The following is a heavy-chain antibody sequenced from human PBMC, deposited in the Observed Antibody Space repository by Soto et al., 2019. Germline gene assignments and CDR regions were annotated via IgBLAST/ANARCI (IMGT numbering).Heavy chain of an antibody. Sequence: ASVKVSCKASGCTFSSYAISWVRQAPGQGLEWMGGIIPIFGTANYAQKFQGRVTITADKSTSTAYMELSSLRSEDTAVYYCARNRYDILTGYPYYFDYWGQGTLVTVSS. J-gene: IGHJ4*02. V-gene: IGHV1-69*06. CDR2: IIPIFGTA. CDR3: ARNRYDILTGYPYYFDY. CDR1: GCTFSSYA. D-gene: IGHD3-9*01.